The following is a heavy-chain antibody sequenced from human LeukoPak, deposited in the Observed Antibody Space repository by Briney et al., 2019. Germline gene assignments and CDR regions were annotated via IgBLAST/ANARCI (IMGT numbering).Heavy chain of an antibody. CDR1: GFTVSSNY. Sequence: PGGSLRLSCAASGFTVSSNYMSWVRQAPGKGLEWVSVIYSGGSTYYADSVKGRFTISRDNSKNTLYLQMNSLRAEDTAVYYCTRDDSSGYFDYWGQGTLVTVSS. CDR2: IYSGGST. J-gene: IGHJ4*02. D-gene: IGHD3-22*01. CDR3: TRDDSSGYFDY. V-gene: IGHV3-53*01.